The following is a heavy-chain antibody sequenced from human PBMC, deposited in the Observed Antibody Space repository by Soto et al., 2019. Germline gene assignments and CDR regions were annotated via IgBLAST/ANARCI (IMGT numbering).Heavy chain of an antibody. D-gene: IGHD3-9*01. CDR3: ATLTKYDILPGFSPC. CDR1: GFTVNSNY. CDR2: IYSDGST. J-gene: IGHJ4*02. V-gene: IGHV3-66*01. Sequence: TGGSLRLSCAASGFTVNSNYMSWVRQAPGKGLEWVSVIYSDGSTYYADSVKGRFIISRDNSNNTLYFQMNSLRAEDTAVYYCATLTKYDILPGFSPCWAQGTLVPVS.